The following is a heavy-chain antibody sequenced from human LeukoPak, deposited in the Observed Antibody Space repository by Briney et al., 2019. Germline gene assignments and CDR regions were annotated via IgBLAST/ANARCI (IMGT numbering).Heavy chain of an antibody. Sequence: ASVKVSCKASGYTFSSYAIQWVRQAPGQRLEWMGWINAGNGNTKYSQKFQGRVTITRDTSASTAYMELSSLRSEDTAMYYCAKISGSYSHPFDYWGQGTLVTVSS. CDR3: AKISGSYSHPFDY. CDR1: GYTFSSYA. V-gene: IGHV1-3*01. D-gene: IGHD1-26*01. CDR2: INAGNGNT. J-gene: IGHJ4*02.